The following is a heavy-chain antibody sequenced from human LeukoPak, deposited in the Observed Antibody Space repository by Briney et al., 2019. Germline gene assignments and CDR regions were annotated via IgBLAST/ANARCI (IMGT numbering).Heavy chain of an antibody. CDR3: ASGVVITDYYYYGMDV. CDR2: IYYSGST. CDR1: GGSISSYY. J-gene: IGHJ6*02. D-gene: IGHD3-22*01. Sequence: KPSETLSLTCTVSGGSISSYYWSWIRQPPGKGLEWIGYIYYSGSTNYNPSLKSRVTISVDTSKNQFSLKLSSVTAADTAVYYCASGVVITDYYYYGMDVWGQGTTVTVSS. V-gene: IGHV4-59*08.